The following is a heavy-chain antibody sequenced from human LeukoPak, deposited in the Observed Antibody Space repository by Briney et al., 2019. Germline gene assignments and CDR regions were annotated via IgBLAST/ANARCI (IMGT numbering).Heavy chain of an antibody. CDR2: IKSKAYGGTT. J-gene: IGHJ4*02. CDR3: TRDRAYGPLTGDY. CDR1: GFTFGDYA. V-gene: IGHV3-49*04. D-gene: IGHD3-10*01. Sequence: GGSLRLSCTASGFTFGDYAMSWVRQAPGKGLEWVGFIKSKAYGGTTEYAASVKGRFTISRDDSKSIDYLQMNSLKTEDTAVYYCTRDRAYGPLTGDYWGQGTLVTVSS.